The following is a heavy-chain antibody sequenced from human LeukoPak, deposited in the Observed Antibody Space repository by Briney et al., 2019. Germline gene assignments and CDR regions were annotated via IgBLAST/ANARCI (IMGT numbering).Heavy chain of an antibody. D-gene: IGHD2-15*01. CDR1: GGSFSGYY. Sequence: SETLSLTCAVYGGSFSGYYWSWIRQPPGKGLEWIGEINHSGSTNYNPSLKSRVTISVDTSKNQFSLKLTSVTAADTAVYYCARHQEVAATFDYWGQGTLVTVSS. J-gene: IGHJ4*02. V-gene: IGHV4-34*01. CDR3: ARHQEVAATFDY. CDR2: INHSGST.